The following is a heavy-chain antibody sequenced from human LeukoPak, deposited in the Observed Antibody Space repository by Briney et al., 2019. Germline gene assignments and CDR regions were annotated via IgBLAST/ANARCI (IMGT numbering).Heavy chain of an antibody. D-gene: IGHD3-16*01. CDR1: GFTFSSYG. V-gene: IGHV3-30*02. CDR2: IRYDGSNK. J-gene: IGHJ4*02. CDR3: AKDRRLRWPIYYFDY. Sequence: PGGSLRLSCAASGFTFSSYGMHWVRQAPGKGLEWVAFIRYDGSNKYYADSVKGRFTISRDNSKNTLYLQMNSLRAEDTAVYYCAKDRRLRWPIYYFDYWGQGTLVTVSS.